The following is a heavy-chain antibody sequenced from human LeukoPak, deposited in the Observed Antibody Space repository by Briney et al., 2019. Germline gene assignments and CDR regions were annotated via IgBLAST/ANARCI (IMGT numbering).Heavy chain of an antibody. D-gene: IGHD1-26*01. CDR2: ISDSGANK. CDR1: EFTVSTNY. CDR3: AKDVRVGGGGMDV. J-gene: IGHJ6*02. V-gene: IGHV3-23*01. Sequence: PGGSLRLSCAASEFTVSTNYMSWVRQAPGKGLEWVSLISDSGANKHYADSVKGRFTISRDNSKNTVSLQMNSLRAEDTAVYYCAKDVRVGGGGMDVWGQGTPVTVSS.